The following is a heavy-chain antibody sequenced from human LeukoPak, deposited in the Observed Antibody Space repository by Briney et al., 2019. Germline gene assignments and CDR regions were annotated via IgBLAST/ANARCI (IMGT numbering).Heavy chain of an antibody. V-gene: IGHV4-30-4*08. J-gene: IGHJ4*02. CDR1: GGSISSGDYY. CDR2: IYYIGST. CDR3: ARVPYCGSTSCYGAGDY. D-gene: IGHD2-2*01. Sequence: PSETLSLTCTVSGGSISSGDYYWSWIRRPPGMGLEWIGYIYYIGSTYYNPSLKSRITISVDTSKNQFSLKLSSVTAADTAVYYCARVPYCGSTSCYGAGDYWGQGTLVTVSS.